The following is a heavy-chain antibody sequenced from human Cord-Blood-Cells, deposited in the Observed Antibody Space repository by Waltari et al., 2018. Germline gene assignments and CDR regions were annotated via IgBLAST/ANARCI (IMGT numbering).Heavy chain of an antibody. CDR1: GYTFTGYY. J-gene: IGHJ4*02. CDR3: AREGGSSSWYDY. D-gene: IGHD6-13*01. Sequence: QVQLVQSGAEVKKPGASVKVSCKASGYTFTGYYMHWVRQAPGQGLEWVGWINPNRCGTNHAQKFQGMDTMTRETSISTAYMELSRLRSDDTAVYYCAREGGSSSWYDYWGQGTLVTVSS. V-gene: IGHV1-2*02. CDR2: INPNRCGT.